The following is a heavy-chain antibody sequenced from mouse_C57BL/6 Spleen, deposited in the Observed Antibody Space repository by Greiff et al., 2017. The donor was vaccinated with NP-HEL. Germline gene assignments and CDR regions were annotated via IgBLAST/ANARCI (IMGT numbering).Heavy chain of an antibody. D-gene: IGHD1-1*01. Sequence: EVKLVESGGDLVKPGGSLKLSCAASGFTFSSYGMSWVRQTPDKRLEWVATISSGGSYTYYPDSVKGRFTISRDKANNTLYLQMSSLKSKYTAMYYCARHDTTVVDSYWYLDVWGTGTTVTVSS. CDR2: ISSGGSYT. V-gene: IGHV5-6*01. CDR3: ARHDTTVVDSYWYLDV. CDR1: GFTFSSYG. J-gene: IGHJ1*03.